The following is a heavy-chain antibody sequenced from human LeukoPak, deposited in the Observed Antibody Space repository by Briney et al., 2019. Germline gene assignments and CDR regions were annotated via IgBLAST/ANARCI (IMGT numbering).Heavy chain of an antibody. CDR2: IYTSGST. CDR1: GGSISSYY. J-gene: IGHJ4*02. V-gene: IGHV4-4*07. CDR3: ARSPEIAVADYYFDY. Sequence: SETLSLTCTVSGGSISSYYWSWIRQPAGKGLEWIGRIYTSGSTNYNPSLKSRVTMSVDTSKNQFSLKLSSVTAADTAVYYCARSPEIAVADYYFDYWGQGTLVTVSS. D-gene: IGHD6-19*01.